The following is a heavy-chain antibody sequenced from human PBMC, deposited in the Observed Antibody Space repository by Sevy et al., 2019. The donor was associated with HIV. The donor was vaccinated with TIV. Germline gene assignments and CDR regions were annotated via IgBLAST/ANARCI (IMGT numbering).Heavy chain of an antibody. CDR2: FSFGCGKI. CDR3: AREGCTKPHDY. Sequence: GGSLRLSCAAPGFTFSKYSLSWIRQTPGKGLEWVSTFSFGCGKINYADSVKGRFTISRDDSGNTFYLQMNSLRAEDTAIYYCAREGCTKPHDYWGQGTVVTVSS. J-gene: IGHJ4*02. D-gene: IGHD2-8*01. CDR1: GFTFSKYS. V-gene: IGHV3-23*01.